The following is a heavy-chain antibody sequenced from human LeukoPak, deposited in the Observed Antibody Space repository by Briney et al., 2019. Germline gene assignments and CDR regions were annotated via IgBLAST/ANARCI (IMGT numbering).Heavy chain of an antibody. CDR1: RFTFSRYR. J-gene: IGHJ3*01. CDR2: ISSSSSTI. Sequence: GGSLRLSCAASRFTFSRYRMNWVRPAPGKGLEWVSYISSSSSTIYYADSVKGRFTLSRDNAQKSLYLQMNRLRDEDTDVYYCARDRGTRLAFDVWGQGTMLTVSS. CDR3: ARDRGTRLAFDV. V-gene: IGHV3-48*02. D-gene: IGHD1-14*01.